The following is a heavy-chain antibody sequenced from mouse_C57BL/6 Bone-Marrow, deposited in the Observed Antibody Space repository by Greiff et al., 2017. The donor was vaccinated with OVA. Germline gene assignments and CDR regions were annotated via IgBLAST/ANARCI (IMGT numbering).Heavy chain of an antibody. Sequence: QVQLQQPGAELVRPGTSVKLSCKASGYTFTSYWMHWVKQRPGQGLEWIGVIDPSDSYTNYNQKFKGKATLTVDTSSSTAYMQLSSLTSEDSAVYYCASTGPAWFAYWGQGTLVTVSA. CDR1: GYTFTSYW. V-gene: IGHV1-59*01. CDR2: IDPSDSYT. J-gene: IGHJ3*01. CDR3: ASTGPAWFAY. D-gene: IGHD4-1*02.